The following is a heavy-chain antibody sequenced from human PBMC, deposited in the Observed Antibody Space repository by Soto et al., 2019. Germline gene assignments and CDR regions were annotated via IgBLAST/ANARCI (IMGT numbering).Heavy chain of an antibody. CDR1: GGSFSGYY. D-gene: IGHD1-7*01. CDR3: ARRNSKVGRPKYYFDY. J-gene: IGHJ4*02. Sequence: QVQLQQWGAGLLKPSETLSLTCAVYGGSFSGYYWSWIRQPPGKGLEWIGEINHSGSTNYNPSLKSRVTISVDTSKNQFSLKLSSVTAADTAVYYCARRNSKVGRPKYYFDYWGQGTLVTVSS. CDR2: INHSGST. V-gene: IGHV4-34*01.